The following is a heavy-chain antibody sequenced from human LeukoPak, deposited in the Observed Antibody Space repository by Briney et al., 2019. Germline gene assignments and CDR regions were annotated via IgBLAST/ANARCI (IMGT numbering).Heavy chain of an antibody. CDR3: ASVTVTTWAPDGHMDV. CDR1: GGTFSNYA. CDR2: IIPMFGTT. J-gene: IGHJ6*03. Sequence: ASVKVSCKASGGTFSNYAISWVRQAPGRGLEWMGRIIPMFGTTNYAQKFQGRVTITTDESTSTAYMEVSSLRIEDTAVYYCASVTVTTWAPDGHMDVWGKGTTVTVSS. D-gene: IGHD4-11*01. V-gene: IGHV1-69*05.